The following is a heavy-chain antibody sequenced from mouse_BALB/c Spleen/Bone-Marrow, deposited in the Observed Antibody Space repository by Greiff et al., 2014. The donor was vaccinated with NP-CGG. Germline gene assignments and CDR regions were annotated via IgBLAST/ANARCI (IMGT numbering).Heavy chain of an antibody. Sequence: VQLQQSGPELVKPGASVKISCKASGHTFTDYNMHWVKQSHGKSLEWIGYIYPYNGGAGYNQKFKSKATLTVDNSSSTAYMELRSLTSDDSAVYYCARSYGNYDAWFAHWGQGTLVTVSA. CDR2: IYPYNGGA. D-gene: IGHD2-1*01. V-gene: IGHV1S29*02. CDR3: ARSYGNYDAWFAH. CDR1: GHTFTDYN. J-gene: IGHJ3*01.